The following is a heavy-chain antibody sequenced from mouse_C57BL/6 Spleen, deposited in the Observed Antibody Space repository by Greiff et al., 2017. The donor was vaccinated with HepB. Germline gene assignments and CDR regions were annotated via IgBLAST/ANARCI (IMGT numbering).Heavy chain of an antibody. CDR3: ARSEDYGSSYLDY. Sequence: QVQLQQPGAELVRPGTSVKLSCKASGYTFTSYWMHWVKQRPGQGLEWIGVIDPSDSYTNYNQKFKGKATLTVDTSSITAYMQLSSLTSEYSAVYCCARSEDYGSSYLDYWGQGTTLTVSS. CDR2: IDPSDSYT. J-gene: IGHJ2*01. CDR1: GYTFTSYW. D-gene: IGHD1-1*01. V-gene: IGHV1-59*01.